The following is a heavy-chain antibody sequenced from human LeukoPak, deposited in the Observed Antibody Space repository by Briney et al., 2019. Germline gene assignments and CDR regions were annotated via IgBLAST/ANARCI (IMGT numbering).Heavy chain of an antibody. V-gene: IGHV1-46*01. D-gene: IGHD5-24*01. CDR2: INPSGGST. J-gene: IGHJ6*02. CDR3: ARGSGDGYKNYYYYGMDV. Sequence: ASVKVSCKASGYTFTSYYMHWVGQAPGQGLEWMGLINPSGGSTSYAQKFQGRVTMTRDTSTSTVYMELSSLRSEDTAVYYCARGSGDGYKNYYYYGMDVWGQGTTVTVSS. CDR1: GYTFTSYY.